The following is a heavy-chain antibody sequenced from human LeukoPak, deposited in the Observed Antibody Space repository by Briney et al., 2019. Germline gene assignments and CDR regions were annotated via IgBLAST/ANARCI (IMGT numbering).Heavy chain of an antibody. CDR1: GFTFSSYG. CDR2: IRYDGSNK. J-gene: IGHJ6*03. D-gene: IGHD3-3*01. V-gene: IGHV3-30*02. Sequence: GGSLRLSCAASGFTFSSYGMHWVRQAPGKGLEWVAFIRYDGSNKYYADSVKGRFTISRDNSKNTLYLQMNSLRAEDTAVYYCARDYAYYDFWSGYPAPWFYMDVWGKGTTVTVSS. CDR3: ARDYAYYDFWSGYPAPWFYMDV.